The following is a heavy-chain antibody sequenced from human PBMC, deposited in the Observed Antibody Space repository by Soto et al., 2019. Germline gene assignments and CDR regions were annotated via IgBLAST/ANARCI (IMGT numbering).Heavy chain of an antibody. CDR2: ISWDGGST. CDR3: AKDRAAAPSYYYYGMDV. J-gene: IGHJ6*02. D-gene: IGHD6-13*01. CDR1: GFIFSNYG. V-gene: IGHV3-43*01. Sequence: GGSLRLSCXASGFIFSNYGMHWVRQAPGKGLEWVSLISWDGGSTYYADSVKGRFTISRDNSKNSLYLQMNSLRTEDTALYYCAKDRAAAPSYYYYGMDVWGQGTTVTVSS.